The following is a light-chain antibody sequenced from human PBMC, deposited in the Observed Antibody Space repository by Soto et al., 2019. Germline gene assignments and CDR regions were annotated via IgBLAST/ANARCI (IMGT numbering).Light chain of an antibody. J-gene: IGLJ2*01. CDR2: DVS. CDR3: SSQGPSSTLV. CDR1: SSDVGFYNY. Sequence: QSVLTQPASVSGSPGQSITISCTGTSSDVGFYNYVSWYQQHPGKVPKLMIYDVSNRPSGVSNRFSGSKSGNTASLTISGLQAEDEAHYYCSSQGPSSTLVFGGGTQLTVL. V-gene: IGLV2-14*01.